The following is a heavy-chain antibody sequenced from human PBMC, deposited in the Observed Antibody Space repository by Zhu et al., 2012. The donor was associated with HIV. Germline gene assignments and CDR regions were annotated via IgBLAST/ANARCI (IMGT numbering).Heavy chain of an antibody. CDR1: GGSISSYY. D-gene: IGHD3-16*01. Sequence: QVQLQESGPGLVKPSETLSLTCTVSGGSISSYYWSWIRQPPGKGLEWIGYIYYSGSTNYNPSLKSRVTISVDTSKNQFSLKLSSVTAADTAVYYCARDLEGAVAEGDAFDIWGQGTMVTVSS. CDR3: ARDLEGAVAEGDAFDI. CDR2: IYYSGST. V-gene: IGHV4-59*01. J-gene: IGHJ3*02.